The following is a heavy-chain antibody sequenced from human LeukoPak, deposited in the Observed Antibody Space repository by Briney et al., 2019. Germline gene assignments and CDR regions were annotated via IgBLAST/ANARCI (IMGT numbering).Heavy chain of an antibody. CDR1: GFTFSSSW. CDR3: ARSVVRDFSTRAFDF. J-gene: IGHJ3*01. D-gene: IGHD2-21*01. V-gene: IGHV3-74*01. CDR2: INSDGSST. Sequence: GGSLRLSCAASGFTFSSSWMHWVRQAPEKGLVWVSRINSDGSSTSYADSVKGRFTISRDNAKNTLFLQMNSLRAEDTAVYYCARSVVRDFSTRAFDFWGQGAMVTVSS.